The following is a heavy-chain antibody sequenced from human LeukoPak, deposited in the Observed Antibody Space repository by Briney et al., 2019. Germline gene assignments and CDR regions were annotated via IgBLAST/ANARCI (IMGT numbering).Heavy chain of an antibody. CDR1: GGSFSGYY. J-gene: IGHJ4*02. D-gene: IGHD3-10*01. Sequence: SSETLSLTCAVYGGSFSGYYWSWIRQPPGKGLEWIGEINHSGSTNYNPSLKSRVTISVDTSKNQFSLKLSSVTAADTAVYYCARGSRTRGSGSYYNWGQGTLVTVSS. CDR2: INHSGST. V-gene: IGHV4-34*01. CDR3: ARGSRTRGSGSYYN.